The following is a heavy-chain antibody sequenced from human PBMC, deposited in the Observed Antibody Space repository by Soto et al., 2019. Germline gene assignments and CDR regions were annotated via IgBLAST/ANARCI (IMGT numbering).Heavy chain of an antibody. D-gene: IGHD3-22*01. CDR1: GFTFDDYA. CDR2: ISGSGRTI. V-gene: IGHV3-23*01. CDR3: AKDRQDYYDSSGYYYEYFQH. J-gene: IGHJ1*01. Sequence: PGGSMRLSCAASGFTFDDYAMNWVRQAPGKGLEWVSIISGSGRTIYYADSVKGRFTISRDKSKNTLYLQMNSLRAEDTAVYYCAKDRQDYYDSSGYYYEYFQHWGQGTLVTVSS.